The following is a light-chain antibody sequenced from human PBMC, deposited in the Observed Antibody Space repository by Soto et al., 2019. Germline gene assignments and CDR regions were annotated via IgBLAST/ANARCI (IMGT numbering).Light chain of an antibody. CDR1: QSISAY. Sequence: DIPMTQSPSSMSASVGDRVTITCRASQSISAYLNWYQQKPGKAPKLQIYAASSLQSGVPSRFSGSGSGTDFTLTISSLQPEDFATYYCQESYSTPSVTFGPGTKVDIK. CDR2: AAS. CDR3: QESYSTPSVT. V-gene: IGKV1-39*01. J-gene: IGKJ3*01.